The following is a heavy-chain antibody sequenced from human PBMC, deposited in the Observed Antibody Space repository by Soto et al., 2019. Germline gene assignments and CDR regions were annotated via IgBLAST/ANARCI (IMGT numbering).Heavy chain of an antibody. J-gene: IGHJ6*03. CDR2: ISAYNGNT. V-gene: IGHV1-18*01. Sequence: QVQLVQSGAEVKKPGASVKVSCKASGYTFTSYGISWVRQAPGQGLEWMGWISAYNGNTNYAQKLQGRVTMTTDTSTSTAYMELRSLRSDDTALYYCARDYSSSWYYYYYYMDVWGKGTTVTVSS. CDR3: ARDYSSSWYYYYYYMDV. CDR1: GYTFTSYG. D-gene: IGHD6-13*01.